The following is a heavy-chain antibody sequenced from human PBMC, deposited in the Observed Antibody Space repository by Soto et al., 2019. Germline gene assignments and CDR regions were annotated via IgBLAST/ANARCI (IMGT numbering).Heavy chain of an antibody. J-gene: IGHJ6*02. V-gene: IGHV1-2*04. Sequence: ASVKVSCKAPGYTFTGYYVHWVRQAPGQGLEWMGWINPNSGGTNYAQKFQGWVTMTRDTSISTAYMELSRLRSDDTAVYYCARDLKGSSASSYYGMDVWGQGTTVTVSS. D-gene: IGHD6-6*01. CDR3: ARDLKGSSASSYYGMDV. CDR2: INPNSGGT. CDR1: GYTFTGYY.